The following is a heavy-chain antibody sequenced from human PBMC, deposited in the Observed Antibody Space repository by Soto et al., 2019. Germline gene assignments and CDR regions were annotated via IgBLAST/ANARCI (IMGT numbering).Heavy chain of an antibody. CDR3: ARDQLVVPAAYYYYGMDV. CDR2: IIPIFGTA. D-gene: IGHD2-2*01. CDR1: GGTFSSYA. Sequence: QVQLVQSGAEVKKPGSSVKVSCKASGGTFSSYAISWVRQAPGQGLEWMGGIIPIFGTANYAQKFQGRVTITADDSTSTAYMELSSLRSEDTAVYYCARDQLVVPAAYYYYGMDVWGQGTTVTVSS. V-gene: IGHV1-69*01. J-gene: IGHJ6*02.